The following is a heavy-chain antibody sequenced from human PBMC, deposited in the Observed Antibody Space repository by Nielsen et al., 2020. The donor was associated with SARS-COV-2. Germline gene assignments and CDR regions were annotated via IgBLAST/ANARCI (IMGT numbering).Heavy chain of an antibody. CDR3: TRAPLYCSGGSCYYFDY. D-gene: IGHD2-15*01. V-gene: IGHV3-49*04. CDR1: GFTFGDYA. J-gene: IGHJ4*02. CDR2: IRSKAYGGTT. Sequence: GESLKISCTASGFTFGDYAMSWVRQAPGKGLEWVGFIRSKAYGGTTEYAASVKGRFTISRDDSKSIAYLQMNSLKTEDTAVYYCTRAPLYCSGGSCYYFDYWGQGTLVTVSS.